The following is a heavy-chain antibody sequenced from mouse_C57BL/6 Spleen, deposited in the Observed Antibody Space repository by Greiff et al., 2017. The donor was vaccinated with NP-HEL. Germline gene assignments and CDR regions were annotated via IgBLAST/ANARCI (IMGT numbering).Heavy chain of an antibody. CDR2: ISYSGST. J-gene: IGHJ2*01. CDR3: ARSFYYYGSSAFDY. Sequence: DVQLQESGPGMVKPSQSLSLTCTVTGYSITSGYDWHWIRHFPGNKLEWMGYISYSGSTNYNPSLKSRISITHDTSKNHFFLKLNSVTTEDTATYYCARSFYYYGSSAFDYWGQGTTLTVSS. V-gene: IGHV3-1*01. D-gene: IGHD1-1*01. CDR1: GYSITSGYD.